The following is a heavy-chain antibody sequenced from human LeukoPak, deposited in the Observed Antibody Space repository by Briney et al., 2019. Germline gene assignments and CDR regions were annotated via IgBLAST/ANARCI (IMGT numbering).Heavy chain of an antibody. CDR3: ARDEARHSDF. D-gene: IGHD6-6*01. J-gene: IGHJ4*02. CDR1: GYTFTGYY. CDR2: INPNSGDT. Sequence: ASVKVSCKASGYTFTGYYINWVRQAPGQGLEWMGWINPNSGDTNYAQKFQGRVTMTGDTSITTAYMELVRLTSDDTAVYYCARDEARHSDFWGQGTLVTVSS. V-gene: IGHV1-2*02.